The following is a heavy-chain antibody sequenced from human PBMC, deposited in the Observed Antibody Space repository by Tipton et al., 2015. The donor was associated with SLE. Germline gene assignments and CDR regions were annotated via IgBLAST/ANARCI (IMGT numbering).Heavy chain of an antibody. J-gene: IGHJ3*02. CDR3: ARRAAVERAFDI. CDR2: ISGSGGST. V-gene: IGHV3-23*01. D-gene: IGHD4-23*01. CDR1: GFTFSSYW. Sequence: SLRLSCAASGFTFSSYWMSWVRQAPGKGLEWVSAISGSGGSTYYADSVKGRFTISRDNSKNTLYLQMNSLRAEDTAVYYCARRAAVERAFDIWGQGTMVTVSS.